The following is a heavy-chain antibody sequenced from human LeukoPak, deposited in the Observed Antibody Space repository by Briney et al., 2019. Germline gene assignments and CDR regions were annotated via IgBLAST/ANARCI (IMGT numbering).Heavy chain of an antibody. J-gene: IGHJ6*03. CDR2: ISSNGGST. Sequence: GGSLRLSCAASGFTFSSYAMHWVRQAPGKGLEYVSAISSNGGSTYYANSVKGRFTISRDNSKNTLYLQMGSLRAEDMAVYYCARDAPYYYGSGSYHQYYYYYYMDVWGQGTLVTVSS. CDR3: ARDAPYYYGSGSYHQYYYYYYMDV. D-gene: IGHD3-10*01. V-gene: IGHV3-64*01. CDR1: GFTFSSYA.